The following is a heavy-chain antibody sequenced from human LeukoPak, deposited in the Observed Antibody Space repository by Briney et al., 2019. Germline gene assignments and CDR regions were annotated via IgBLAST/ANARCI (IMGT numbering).Heavy chain of an antibody. CDR2: ISGSGGST. CDR1: GFTFSSYA. D-gene: IGHD3-3*01. V-gene: IGHV3-23*01. J-gene: IGHJ4*02. CDR3: AKTPDFWSGYGY. Sequence: GGSLRLSCAASGFTFSSYAMSWVRQAPGKGLEWVSAISGSGGSTYYADSVKGRFTISRDNSKNTLYLQMNSLRAEDTAVYSCAKTPDFWSGYGYWGQGTLVTVSS.